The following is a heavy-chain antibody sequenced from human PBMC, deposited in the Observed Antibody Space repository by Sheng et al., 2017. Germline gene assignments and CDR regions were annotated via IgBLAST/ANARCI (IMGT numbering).Heavy chain of an antibody. V-gene: IGHV4-59*01. Sequence: QVQLQESGPGLVKPSETPVPHLHCLCGSISSYYWSWIRQPPGKGLEWIGYIYYSGSTNYNPSLKSRVTXXVDTSKNQFSLKLSSVTAADTAVYYCARGVVVAATPHYYYYMDVWGKGPRSPSP. CDR1: GSISSYY. CDR2: IYYSGST. CDR3: ARGVVVAATPHYYYYMDV. J-gene: IGHJ6*03. D-gene: IGHD2-15*01.